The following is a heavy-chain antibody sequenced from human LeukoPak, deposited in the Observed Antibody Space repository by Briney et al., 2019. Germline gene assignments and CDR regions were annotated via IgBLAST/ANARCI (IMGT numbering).Heavy chain of an antibody. CDR1: GLTFTKYS. CDR3: AKGYSGYFPYFDY. V-gene: IGHV3-21*04. Sequence: GGSLRLSCSASGLTFTKYSMNWVRQAPGKGLEWVSSISSNSANIYYADSVKGRFTISRDNAKNSLYLQMNSLRAEDTALYYCAKGYSGYFPYFDYWGQGTLVTVSS. D-gene: IGHD3-22*01. J-gene: IGHJ4*02. CDR2: ISSNSANI.